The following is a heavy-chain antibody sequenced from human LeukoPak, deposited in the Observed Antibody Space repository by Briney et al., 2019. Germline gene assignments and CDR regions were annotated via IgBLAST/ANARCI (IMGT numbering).Heavy chain of an antibody. Sequence: SETLSLTCAVSGGSISSGGYYWSWIRQPPGKGLEWIGYIYYSGSTNYNPSLKSRVTISVDTSKNQFSLKLSSVTAADTAVYYCARGSNWGGFDYWGQGTLVTVSS. CDR1: GGSISSGGYY. V-gene: IGHV4-61*08. CDR2: IYYSGST. J-gene: IGHJ4*02. CDR3: ARGSNWGGFDY. D-gene: IGHD7-27*01.